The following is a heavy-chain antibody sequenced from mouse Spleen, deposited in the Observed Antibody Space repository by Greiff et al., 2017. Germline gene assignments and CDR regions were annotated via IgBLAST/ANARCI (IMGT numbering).Heavy chain of an antibody. J-gene: IGHJ2*01. CDR2: ISYSGST. CDR3: AGGNSYDLDY. Sequence: EVQGVESGPGLAKPSQTLSLTCSASGYSFTSDSWNWIRKFPGNKLEYMGSISYSGSTYYNPSLKSRISIIRDTSKKQYNLQLNADTTEDTGTSHCAGGNSYDLDYWGQGTTLTVSS. V-gene: IGHV3-8*01. D-gene: IGHD1-1*01. CDR1: GYSFTSDS.